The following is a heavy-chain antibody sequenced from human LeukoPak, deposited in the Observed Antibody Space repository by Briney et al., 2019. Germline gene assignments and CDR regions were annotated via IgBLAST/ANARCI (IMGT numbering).Heavy chain of an antibody. J-gene: IGHJ4*02. V-gene: IGHV4-31*03. CDR1: GASFNTDDYY. Sequence: SETLSLTCIVSGASFNTDDYYWNWIRQHPGKGLERIGYIYNSGSTYYNPSLKSRVTISVDTSKNHFSLRLTSVTAADSAVYYCARVAPPDSWGQGTLVTVSS. CDR2: IYNSGST. CDR3: ARVAPPDS.